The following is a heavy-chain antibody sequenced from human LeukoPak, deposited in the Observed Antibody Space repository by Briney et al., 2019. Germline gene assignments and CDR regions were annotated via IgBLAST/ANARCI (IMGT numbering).Heavy chain of an antibody. V-gene: IGHV4-59*08. Sequence: SETLSLTCTVSGGSISSYYWSWLRQPPGKGREWIGYIYYSGSTNYNPSLKSRVTISVDTSKNQFSLKLSSVTAADTAVYYCARRSIVGALQGAFDIWGQGTMVTVSS. CDR3: ARRSIVGALQGAFDI. J-gene: IGHJ3*02. D-gene: IGHD1-26*01. CDR1: GGSISSYY. CDR2: IYYSGST.